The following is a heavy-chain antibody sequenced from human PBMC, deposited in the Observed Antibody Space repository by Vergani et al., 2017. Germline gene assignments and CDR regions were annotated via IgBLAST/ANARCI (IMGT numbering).Heavy chain of an antibody. Sequence: QMQLVQSGPEVKKPGTSVKVSCKASGFTFTSSAVQWVRQARGQRLEWIGWIVVGSGNTNYAQKFQERVTITRDMSTSTAYMELSSLRSEDTAVYYCAADAGKLRLLEWSSTNYYYYMDVWGKGTTVTVSS. D-gene: IGHD3-3*01. J-gene: IGHJ6*03. V-gene: IGHV1-58*01. CDR1: GFTFTSSA. CDR2: IVVGSGNT. CDR3: AADAGKLRLLEWSSTNYYYYMDV.